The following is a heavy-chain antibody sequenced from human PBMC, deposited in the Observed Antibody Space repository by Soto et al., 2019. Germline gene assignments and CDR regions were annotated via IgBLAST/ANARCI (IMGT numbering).Heavy chain of an antibody. CDR3: ARDGSGSYLGGYFDL. Sequence: QVQLQESGPGLVKPSETLSLTCTVSGGSISSYYWSWIRQPPGKGLEWIGYIYYSGSTNYNPSLKSRVTISVDTSKNQFSLKLSSVTAADTAVYYCARDGSGSYLGGYFDLWGRGTLVTVSS. J-gene: IGHJ2*01. D-gene: IGHD1-26*01. CDR1: GGSISSYY. CDR2: IYYSGST. V-gene: IGHV4-59*01.